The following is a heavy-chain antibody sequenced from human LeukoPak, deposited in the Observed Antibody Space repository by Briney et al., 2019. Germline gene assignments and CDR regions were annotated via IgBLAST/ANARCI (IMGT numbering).Heavy chain of an antibody. CDR1: GFTFSSYW. Sequence: GGSLRLSCAASGFTFSSYWMHWVRQAPGKGLVWVSRINSDGSSTSYADPVKGRFTISRDNAKNTLYLQMNSLRAEDTAVYYCARVSSGWYFFYYYGMDVWGQGTTVTVSS. CDR3: ARVSSGWYFFYYYGMDV. J-gene: IGHJ6*02. D-gene: IGHD6-19*01. V-gene: IGHV3-74*01. CDR2: INSDGSST.